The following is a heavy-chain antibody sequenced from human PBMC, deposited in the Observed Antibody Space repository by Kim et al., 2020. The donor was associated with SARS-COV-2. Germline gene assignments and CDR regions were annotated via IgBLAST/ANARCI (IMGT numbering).Heavy chain of an antibody. CDR1: GFTFSSYS. J-gene: IGHJ6*02. Sequence: GGSLRLSCAASGFTFSSYSMNWVRQAPGKGLEWVSSISSSSSYIYYADSVKGRFTISRDNAKNSLYLQMNSLRAEDTAVYYCARGCSSTSCPRSDYYYYYGMDVWGQGTTVTVSS. CDR3: ARGCSSTSCPRSDYYYYYGMDV. D-gene: IGHD2-2*01. V-gene: IGHV3-21*01. CDR2: ISSSSSYI.